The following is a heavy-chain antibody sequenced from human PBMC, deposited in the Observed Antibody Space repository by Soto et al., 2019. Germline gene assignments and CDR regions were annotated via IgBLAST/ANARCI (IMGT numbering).Heavy chain of an antibody. Sequence: QVQLVQSGAEVKKPGSSVKVSCTASGDIFSGYSISWVRQAPGQGLEWMGGIIPLFGSTNYAPKFQGRVTITADQSTNTVYMELSSLKSEDTAVYYCARDLGTGYDSGDYWGQGTLVTVSS. CDR3: ARDLGTGYDSGDY. V-gene: IGHV1-69*12. J-gene: IGHJ4*02. D-gene: IGHD5-12*01. CDR1: GDIFSGYS. CDR2: IIPLFGST.